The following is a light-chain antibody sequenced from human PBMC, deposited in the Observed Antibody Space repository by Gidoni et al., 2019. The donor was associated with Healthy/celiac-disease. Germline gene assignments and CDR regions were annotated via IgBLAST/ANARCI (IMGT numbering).Light chain of an antibody. CDR1: QGISNY. Sequence: DIHLTQSPSSLSASVGDRVTITSRASQGISNYLAWFHQKPGKPPKSLIYAATSVQSGVPSKFSGSGSGTDFTLTISSLQPEDFATYYCQQYNSYPRTLGQGTKVEIK. CDR3: QQYNSYPRT. V-gene: IGKV1-16*02. CDR2: AAT. J-gene: IGKJ1*01.